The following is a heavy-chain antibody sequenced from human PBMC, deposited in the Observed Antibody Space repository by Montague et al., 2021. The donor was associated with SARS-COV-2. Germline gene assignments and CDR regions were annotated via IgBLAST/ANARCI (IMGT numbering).Heavy chain of an antibody. Sequence: ETLSLTCTVSGGSISSYYWSWIRQPPGKGLEWIGYIYYSGSTNYNPSLKSRATISVDTSKNQFSLKLSSVTAADTAVYYCARGSGWMGNAFDIWGQGTMVTVSS. CDR3: ARGSGWMGNAFDI. J-gene: IGHJ3*02. D-gene: IGHD6-19*01. CDR1: GGSISSYY. CDR2: IYYSGST. V-gene: IGHV4-59*01.